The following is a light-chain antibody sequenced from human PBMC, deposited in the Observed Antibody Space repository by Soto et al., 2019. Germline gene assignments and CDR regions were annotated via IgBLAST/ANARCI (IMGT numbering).Light chain of an antibody. CDR2: EVS. Sequence: QSALTQPASVSGSPGQSITISCTGTSSDVGGYNYVSWYQQHPGKAPKLMIYEVSNRPSGVSNRFSGSKSGNTASLTISGLQAEDEADYYRSSYTRSSTGGYVFGTGTKLTVL. CDR1: SSDVGGYNY. V-gene: IGLV2-14*01. CDR3: SSYTRSSTGGYV. J-gene: IGLJ1*01.